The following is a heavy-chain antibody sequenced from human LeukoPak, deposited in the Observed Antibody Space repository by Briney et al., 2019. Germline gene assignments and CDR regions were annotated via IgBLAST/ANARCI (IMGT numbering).Heavy chain of an antibody. D-gene: IGHD1-7*01. Sequence: SETLSLTCTVSGGSVSGGNYYCSWIRQSPGKGLEWIGYIHYSGSTVYNPSLKSRVTMSIDTSKNQFSLNLSSATAADTAVYHCTRTGSTGGYWGQETLVTVSS. J-gene: IGHJ4*02. CDR2: IHYSGST. CDR1: GGSVSGGNYY. CDR3: TRTGSTGGY. V-gene: IGHV4-61*01.